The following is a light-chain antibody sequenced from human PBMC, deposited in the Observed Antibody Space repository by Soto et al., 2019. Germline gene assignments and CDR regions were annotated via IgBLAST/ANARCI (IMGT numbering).Light chain of an antibody. J-gene: IGLJ2*01. V-gene: IGLV1-40*01. Sequence: QPVLTQPPSVSGAPGQRVTISCTGSSSNIGAGYDVHWYQQLPGTAPKLLIYGNSNRPSGVPDRFSGSKSGTSASLAITGLLAEDEADYYCQSYDSSLSGSVLGGGTKLTVL. CDR1: SSNIGAGYD. CDR3: QSYDSSLSGSV. CDR2: GNS.